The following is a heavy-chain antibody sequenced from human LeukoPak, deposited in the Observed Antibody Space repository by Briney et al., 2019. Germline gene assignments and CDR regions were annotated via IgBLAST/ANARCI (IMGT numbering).Heavy chain of an antibody. CDR3: ARVGDYSSFDY. V-gene: IGHV3-74*01. J-gene: IGHJ4*02. D-gene: IGHD4-17*01. CDR1: GFTFSSYW. CDR2: INSDGSST. Sequence: GGSLRLSCAASGFTFSSYWMHWVRQAPGKGLVWVSRINSDGSSTSYADSVKGRFTISRDNAKNTLYLQMNSLRAEDTAVYYCARVGDYSSFDYWGQGTLVTVSS.